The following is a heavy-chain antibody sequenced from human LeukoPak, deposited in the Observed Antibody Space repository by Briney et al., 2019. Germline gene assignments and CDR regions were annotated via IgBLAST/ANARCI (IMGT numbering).Heavy chain of an antibody. D-gene: IGHD3-22*01. CDR1: GFTFSSYG. CDR3: VFHYDSNGYYYPDVFDI. Sequence: GGSLRLSCAASGFTFSSYGMHWVRQAPGKGLEYVSAISINGGSTNYADSVKGRFIISRDNSKNTLYLQMSSLRAEDTAVYCCVFHYDSNGYYYPDVFDIWGQGTMVTVSS. V-gene: IGHV3-64D*09. J-gene: IGHJ3*02. CDR2: ISINGGST.